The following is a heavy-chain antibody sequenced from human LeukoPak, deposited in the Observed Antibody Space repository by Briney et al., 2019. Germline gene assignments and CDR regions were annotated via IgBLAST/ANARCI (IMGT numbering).Heavy chain of an antibody. J-gene: IGHJ4*02. CDR3: ARFCSGSPNSSSWYFDY. CDR1: GGSISSYY. Sequence: SETLSLTCTVSGGSISSYYWSWIRQPPGKGLEWIGYIYYSGSTNYNPSLKSRVTISVDTSKNQFSLKLSSVTAADTAVYYCARFCSGSPNSSSWYFDYWGQGTLVTVSS. CDR2: IYYSGST. D-gene: IGHD6-13*01. V-gene: IGHV4-59*08.